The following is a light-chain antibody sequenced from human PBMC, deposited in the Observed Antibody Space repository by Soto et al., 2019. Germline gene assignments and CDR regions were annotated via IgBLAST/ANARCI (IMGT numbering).Light chain of an antibody. Sequence: EIVMTQSPATLSVSPGERATLSCRASQSVSSNLAWYQQKPGQAPRLLIYGASTRATGIPARFSGSGSGTEFPITSSSLQYEDFAVYYWQQYNSWPRTFGQGTKVEIK. CDR2: GAS. CDR3: QQYNSWPRT. J-gene: IGKJ1*01. CDR1: QSVSSN. V-gene: IGKV3-15*01.